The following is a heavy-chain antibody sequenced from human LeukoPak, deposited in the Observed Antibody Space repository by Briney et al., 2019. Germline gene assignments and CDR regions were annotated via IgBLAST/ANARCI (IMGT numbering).Heavy chain of an antibody. CDR2: VSGSGGST. V-gene: IGHV3-23*01. J-gene: IGHJ4*02. Sequence: GGSLRLSCAASGFTFSSYAMSWVRQAPGKGLEWVSAVSGSGGSTYYADSVKGRFTISRDNSKNTLYLQMNSLRAEDTAVYYCAKGGEYCSSTSCYRVYWGQRTLVTVSS. D-gene: IGHD2-2*01. CDR3: AKGGEYCSSTSCYRVY. CDR1: GFTFSSYA.